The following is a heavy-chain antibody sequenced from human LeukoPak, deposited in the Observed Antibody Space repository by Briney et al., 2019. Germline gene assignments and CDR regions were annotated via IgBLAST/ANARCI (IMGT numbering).Heavy chain of an antibody. CDR2: INHSGST. D-gene: IGHD3-3*01. CDR1: GGSISSGGYY. CDR3: ARGRGGVAIFGVRVDNWFDP. J-gene: IGHJ5*02. V-gene: IGHV4-39*07. Sequence: SETLSLTCTVSGGSISSGGYYWSWIRQPPGKGLEWIGEINHSGSTNYNPSLKSRVTISVDTSKNQFSLKLSSVTAADTAVYYCARGRGGVAIFGVRVDNWFDPWGQGTLVTVSS.